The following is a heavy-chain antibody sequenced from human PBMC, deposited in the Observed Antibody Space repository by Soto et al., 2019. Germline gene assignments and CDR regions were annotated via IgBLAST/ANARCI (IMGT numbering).Heavy chain of an antibody. CDR1: GGYITRSNW. J-gene: IGHJ4*02. D-gene: IGHD5-12*01. CDR2: TYHSGNT. CDR3: ARDGYIGNYYVDH. Sequence: SETLSFTYAVSGGYITRSNWWSWVRQPPGKGLEWIGETYHSGNTNYNPSLKSRVTISVDKSKNQFSLKLNSVTAADTAVYYCARDGYIGNYYVDHWNEGILVTVSS. V-gene: IGHV4-4*02.